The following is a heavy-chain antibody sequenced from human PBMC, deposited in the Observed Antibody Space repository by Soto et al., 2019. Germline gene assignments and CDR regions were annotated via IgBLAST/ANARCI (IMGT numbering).Heavy chain of an antibody. V-gene: IGHV1-18*01. CDR3: ARDSEYSGYVRDDY. Sequence: GASVKVSCKASGYTFTSYGISWMRQAPGQGLEWMGWISAYNGNTNYAQKLQGRVTMTTDTSTSTAYMELRSLRSDDTAVYYCARDSEYSGYVRDDYWGQGTLVTVSS. CDR2: ISAYNGNT. D-gene: IGHD5-12*01. CDR1: GYTFTSYG. J-gene: IGHJ4*02.